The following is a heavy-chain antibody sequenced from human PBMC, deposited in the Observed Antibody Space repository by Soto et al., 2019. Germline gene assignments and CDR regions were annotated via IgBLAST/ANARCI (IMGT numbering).Heavy chain of an antibody. V-gene: IGHV3-48*02. CDR1: GFIFSRDR. D-gene: IGHD1-26*01. CDR2: IRSDSNHI. J-gene: IGHJ4*02. Sequence: GWHLRLSCAGSGFIFSRDRVNWFRQAPLKGLEWLSYIRSDSNHIGYADSVRGRFTISSDIAKNSLYLQMNSLRDEDTAVYYCARDLSYAFDYWGQGALVTVSS. CDR3: ARDLSYAFDY.